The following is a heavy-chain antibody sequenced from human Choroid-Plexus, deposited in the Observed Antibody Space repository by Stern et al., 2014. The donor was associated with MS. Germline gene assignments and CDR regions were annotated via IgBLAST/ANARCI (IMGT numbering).Heavy chain of an antibody. Sequence: VHLVESGGGVVQPGRPLRLCCVASGFTFGSCAMHWVRQAPGKGLEWVAGVSYDGSNKYYADSVKGRFTISRDNSQNTLYMQMSSLRPEDTAVYYCAKDRQYLTYFFDHWGQGSLVTVSS. CDR1: GFTFGSCA. D-gene: IGHD2/OR15-2a*01. J-gene: IGHJ5*02. CDR3: AKDRQYLTYFFDH. CDR2: VSYDGSNK. V-gene: IGHV3-30*18.